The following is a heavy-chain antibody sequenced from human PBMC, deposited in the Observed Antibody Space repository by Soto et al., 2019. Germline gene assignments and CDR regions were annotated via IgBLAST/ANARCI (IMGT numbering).Heavy chain of an antibody. D-gene: IGHD3-10*01. CDR1: GGSFSGYY. Sequence: SETLSLTCAVYGGSFSGYYWSWIRQPPGKGLEWIGEINHSGSTNYNPSLKSRVTISEDTSKNQFSLKLSSVTAADTAVYYCARCGVLWFGEFRDYYGMDVWGQGTTVTVSS. V-gene: IGHV4-34*01. CDR3: ARCGVLWFGEFRDYYGMDV. J-gene: IGHJ6*02. CDR2: INHSGST.